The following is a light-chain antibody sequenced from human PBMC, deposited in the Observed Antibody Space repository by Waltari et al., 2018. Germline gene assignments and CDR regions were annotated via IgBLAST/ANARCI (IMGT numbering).Light chain of an antibody. CDR2: GNS. CDR1: SSTMGAGSG. V-gene: IGLV1-40*01. Sequence: QFVLTPPPSVSGAPGQRVTISRTRSSSTMGAGSGVHCYQQLPGTAPKPIIHGNSKRPSGVPDRFSGSKSGTSASLAITGLQAEDEADYYCQSYDSSLSGGVFGGGTKLTVL. J-gene: IGLJ2*01. CDR3: QSYDSSLSGGV.